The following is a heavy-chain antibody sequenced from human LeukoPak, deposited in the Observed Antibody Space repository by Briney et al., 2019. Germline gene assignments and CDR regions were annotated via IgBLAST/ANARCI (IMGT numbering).Heavy chain of an antibody. CDR1: GFTFSSYS. CDR3: ARDGPNYGSGSYYLDY. CDR2: ISSSSSYI. J-gene: IGHJ4*02. D-gene: IGHD3-10*01. V-gene: IGHV3-21*01. Sequence: GGSLRLSRAASGFTFSSYSMNWVRQAPGKGLEWVSSISSSSSYIYYADSVKGRFTISRDNAKNSLYLQMNSLRAEDTAVYYCARDGPNYGSGSYYLDYWGQGTLVTVSS.